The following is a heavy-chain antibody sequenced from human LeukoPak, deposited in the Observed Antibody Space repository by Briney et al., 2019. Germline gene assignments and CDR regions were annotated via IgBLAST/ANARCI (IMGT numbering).Heavy chain of an antibody. CDR1: GGSIRSNNW. CDR2: IYHSGST. D-gene: IGHD3-9*01. Sequence: SGTLSLTCAVSGGSIRSNNWWSWVRQPPGKGREWIGEIYHSGSTNYNPSLKSRVTISVDKSKNQFSLKLSSVTAADTAVYYCASVPDYDILTGYFPFYFVYWGQGTLVTVP. CDR3: ASVPDYDILTGYFPFYFVY. J-gene: IGHJ4*02. V-gene: IGHV4-4*02.